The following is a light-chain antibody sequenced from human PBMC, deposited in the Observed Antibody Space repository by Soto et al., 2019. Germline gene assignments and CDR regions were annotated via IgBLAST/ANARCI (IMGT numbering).Light chain of an antibody. CDR3: ASYTRRTTRV. CDR1: SDDIGGYNY. CDR2: DVS. J-gene: IGLJ2*01. Sequence: QSALTQPASVSGSPGQSITISCAGTSDDIGGYNYVSWYQQHPGKAPKLIIYDVSSRPSGVSNRFSGSKSGNTASLTISGLQAGDEADYYCASYTRRTTRVFGGGTKLTVL. V-gene: IGLV2-14*03.